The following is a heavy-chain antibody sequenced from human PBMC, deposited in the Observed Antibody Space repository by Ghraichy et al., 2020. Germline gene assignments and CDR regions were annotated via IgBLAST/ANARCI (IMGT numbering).Heavy chain of an antibody. Sequence: GESLNISCAASGFIVSDNFMSWVRQAPGKGLEWVSGIYRGGNTKYADSVKGRFTISRDNSRNTLLLQMNSLSSEDTAVYYCAGSSWSQYYHGMDVWGQGTTVTVSS. J-gene: IGHJ6*02. D-gene: IGHD6-13*01. CDR3: AGSSWSQYYHGMDV. CDR2: IYRGGNT. V-gene: IGHV3-53*01. CDR1: GFIVSDNF.